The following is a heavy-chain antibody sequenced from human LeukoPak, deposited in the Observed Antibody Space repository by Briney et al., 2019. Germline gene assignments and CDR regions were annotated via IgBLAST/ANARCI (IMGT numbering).Heavy chain of an antibody. Sequence: GGSLRLSCAASGFTFSSYAMSWVRQAPGKGLEWVSAISGSGGSTYYADSVKGRFTISRDNSKNTLYLQMSSLRAEDTAVYYCAKDRMMSITIFGVVNQWGQGTLVTVSS. CDR1: GFTFSSYA. V-gene: IGHV3-23*01. CDR3: AKDRMMSITIFGVVNQ. CDR2: ISGSGGST. J-gene: IGHJ4*02. D-gene: IGHD3-3*01.